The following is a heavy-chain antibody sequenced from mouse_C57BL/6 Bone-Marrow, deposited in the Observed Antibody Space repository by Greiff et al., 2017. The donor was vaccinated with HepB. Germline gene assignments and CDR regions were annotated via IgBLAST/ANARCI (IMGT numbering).Heavy chain of an antibody. CDR1: GFTFSSYA. CDR3: ARDRGAMITTREYFDV. Sequence: EVNVVESGGGLVKPGGSLKLSCAASGFTFSSYAMSWVRQTPEKRLEWVATISDGGSYTYYPDNVKGRFTISRDNAKNNLYLQMSHLKSEDTAMYYCARDRGAMITTREYFDVWGTGTTVTVSS. CDR2: ISDGGSYT. V-gene: IGHV5-4*01. D-gene: IGHD2-4*01. J-gene: IGHJ1*03.